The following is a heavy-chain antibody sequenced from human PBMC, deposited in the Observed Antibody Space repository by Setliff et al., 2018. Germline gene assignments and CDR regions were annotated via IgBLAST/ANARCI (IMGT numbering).Heavy chain of an antibody. V-gene: IGHV4-61*05. D-gene: IGHD6-19*01. Sequence: PSETLSLTCTVSGGSISSSSYYWGWIRQPPGKGLEYIGHIYTSGSTSYNPSLKSRVTISLDTSKNQFSLNLSSVTATDTAVYYCARAISGWYSAYYYYMDVWGKGTTVTVS. J-gene: IGHJ6*03. CDR1: GGSISSSSYY. CDR2: IYTSGST. CDR3: ARAISGWYSAYYYYMDV.